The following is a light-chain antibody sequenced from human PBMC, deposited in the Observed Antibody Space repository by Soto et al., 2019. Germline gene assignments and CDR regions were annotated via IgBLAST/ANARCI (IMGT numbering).Light chain of an antibody. CDR3: TSYTRTRNLL. CDR2: EVS. V-gene: IGLV2-14*01. J-gene: IGLJ2*01. CDR1: SSDVGGYNY. Sequence: QSALTQPASVSGSPGQSITISCTDTSSDVGGYNYVSWYQHHPGKAPKLIIFEVSHRPSGVSNRFSGSKSGNTASLTISGLQTEDEADYYCTSYTRTRNLLFGGGTKLTVL.